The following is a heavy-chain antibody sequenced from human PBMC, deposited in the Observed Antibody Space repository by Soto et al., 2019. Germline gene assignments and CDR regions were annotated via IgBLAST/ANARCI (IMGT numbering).Heavy chain of an antibody. CDR3: ARIRLVDFFFINVDVYDMDV. Sequence: GGSLRLSCAASGFTLSNYAVNWVRQAPGKGLEWVSYISSDSRYIYHGDSVKGRFTISRDNARNSVDLQMNSLRDEDTAVYYCARIRLVDFFFINVDVYDMDVWGQGTPVTVSS. CDR1: GFTLSNYA. D-gene: IGHD2-15*01. CDR2: ISSDSRYI. V-gene: IGHV3-48*02. J-gene: IGHJ6*02.